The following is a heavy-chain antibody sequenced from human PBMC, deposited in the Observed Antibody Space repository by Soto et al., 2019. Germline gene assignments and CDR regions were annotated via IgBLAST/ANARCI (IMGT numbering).Heavy chain of an antibody. D-gene: IGHD3-22*01. V-gene: IGHV1-69*01. CDR1: GGTYRNYA. CDR3: AIDEGDDSSGYYDVNY. CDR2: IIPISGTT. Sequence: QVHLVQSGAEVKKPGSSVRVSCKASGGTYRNYAVNWVRQAPGQGLEWMGGIIPISGTTNYAQKVQGRVTITADESTRTAYMELRRLRSEYTAVYFCAIDEGDDSSGYYDVNYWGQGTLVTVSS. J-gene: IGHJ4*02.